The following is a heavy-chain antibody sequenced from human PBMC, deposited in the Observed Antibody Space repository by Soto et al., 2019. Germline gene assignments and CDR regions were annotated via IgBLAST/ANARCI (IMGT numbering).Heavy chain of an antibody. Sequence: PGESLKISCKGSGYSFTSYWIGWVRQMPGKGLEWMGIIYPGDSDTRYSPSFQGQVTISADKSISTAYLQWSSLKASDTAMYYCARRGRYCSSTSCTVDYWGQGTLVTVSS. CDR3: ARRGRYCSSTSCTVDY. J-gene: IGHJ4*02. V-gene: IGHV5-51*01. D-gene: IGHD2-2*01. CDR1: GYSFTSYW. CDR2: IYPGDSDT.